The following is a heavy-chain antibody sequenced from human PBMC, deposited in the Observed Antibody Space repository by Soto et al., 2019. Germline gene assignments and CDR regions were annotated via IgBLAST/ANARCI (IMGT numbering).Heavy chain of an antibody. V-gene: IGHV4-61*01. CDR3: ATGQLWLPDGMDV. CDR2: IYYSGST. D-gene: IGHD5-18*01. J-gene: IGHJ6*02. Sequence: QVQLQESGPGLVKPSETLSLTCTVSGGSVSSGSYYWSWIRQPPGKGLEWIGYIYYSGSTNYNPSLKSRVTISVDTSKHQFSLKLSSVTAADTAVYYCATGQLWLPDGMDVWGQGTTVTVSS. CDR1: GGSVSSGSYY.